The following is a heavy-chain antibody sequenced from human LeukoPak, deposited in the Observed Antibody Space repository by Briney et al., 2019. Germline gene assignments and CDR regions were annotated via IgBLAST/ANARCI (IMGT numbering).Heavy chain of an antibody. V-gene: IGHV3-66*02. J-gene: IGHJ4*02. Sequence: PGGSLRLSCVASGFTVSSNYMSWVRQAPGKGLEWVSVIYSGGSTYYADSVKGRFTISRDNSKNTLYLQMNSLRAEDTAVYYCARDIVVVPAAYSDYWGQGTLVTVSS. CDR3: ARDIVVVPAAYSDY. CDR2: IYSGGST. CDR1: GFTVSSNY. D-gene: IGHD2-2*01.